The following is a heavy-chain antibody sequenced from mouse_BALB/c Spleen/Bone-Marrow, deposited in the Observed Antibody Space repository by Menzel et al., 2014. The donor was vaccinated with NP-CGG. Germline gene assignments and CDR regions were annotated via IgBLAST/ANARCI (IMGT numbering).Heavy chain of an antibody. J-gene: IGHJ1*01. CDR1: GYKFNDYN. CDR2: IYPYNGGT. V-gene: IGHV1S29*02. D-gene: IGHD2-3*01. Sequence: VQLKESGPELVKPGASVKISCKASGYKFNDYNMHWVKQSHGKSLEWIGYIYPYNGGTGYNQKFKSKATLTVDNSSSTAYMELRSLTSEDSAVYYCARGYSWYFDVRGAGTTVTVSS. CDR3: ARGYSWYFDV.